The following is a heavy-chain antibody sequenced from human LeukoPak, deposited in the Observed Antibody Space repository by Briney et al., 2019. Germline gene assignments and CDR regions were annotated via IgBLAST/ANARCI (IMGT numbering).Heavy chain of an antibody. CDR1: GYSISNTHY. J-gene: IGHJ4*02. CDR3: ARNSSGIHFDY. Sequence: PSETLSLTRAVSGYSISNTHYWGWIRPPPGKGLEWIGSIYNSGSTHYNPSLKSRVTISVDTSMNQFSLKLSSVTAADTAVYYCARNSSGIHFDYWGRGTLVTVSS. CDR2: IYNSGST. V-gene: IGHV4-38-2*01. D-gene: IGHD3-22*01.